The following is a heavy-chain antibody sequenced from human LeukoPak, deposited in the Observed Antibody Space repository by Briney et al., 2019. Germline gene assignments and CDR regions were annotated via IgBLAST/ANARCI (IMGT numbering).Heavy chain of an antibody. V-gene: IGHV4-61*05. J-gene: IGHJ4*02. CDR3: ARGQRNYFRAVDD. CDR2: IYYSGST. Sequence: SETLSLTCTVSGGSISSSSYYWGWIRQPPGKGLEWIGYIYYSGSTNYNPSLKGRVTMSVDTSKNQFSLRLTSVTAADTAVYYCARGQRNYFRAVDDWGQGPLVTVSS. D-gene: IGHD1-7*01. CDR1: GGSISSSSYY.